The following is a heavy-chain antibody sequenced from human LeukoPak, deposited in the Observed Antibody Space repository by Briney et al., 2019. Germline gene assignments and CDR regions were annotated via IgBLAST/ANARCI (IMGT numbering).Heavy chain of an antibody. Sequence: GASVKVSCKASGYTFTSYYMHWLRQAPGQGLEWMGIINPSGGSTSYAQKFQGRVTMTRDTSTSTVYMELSSLRSEDTAVYYCARDPRYYYDSSGDPINAFDIWGQGTMVTVSS. D-gene: IGHD3-22*01. CDR3: ARDPRYYYDSSGDPINAFDI. CDR2: INPSGGST. V-gene: IGHV1-46*03. CDR1: GYTFTSYY. J-gene: IGHJ3*02.